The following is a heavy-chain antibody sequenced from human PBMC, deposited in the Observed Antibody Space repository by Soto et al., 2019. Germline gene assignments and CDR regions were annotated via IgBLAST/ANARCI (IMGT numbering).Heavy chain of an antibody. V-gene: IGHV4-34*01. Sequence: SETLSLTCAVYGGSFSGYYWSWIRQPPGKGLEWIGEINHSGSTNYNPSLKSRVTISVDTSKNQFSLKLSSVTAADTAVYYCARLSEYDDFWSGKNWFDPWGQGTLVTVSS. CDR2: INHSGST. D-gene: IGHD3-3*01. CDR1: GGSFSGYY. CDR3: ARLSEYDDFWSGKNWFDP. J-gene: IGHJ5*02.